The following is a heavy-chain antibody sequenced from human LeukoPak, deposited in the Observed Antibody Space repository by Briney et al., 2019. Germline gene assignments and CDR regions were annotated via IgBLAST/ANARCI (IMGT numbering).Heavy chain of an antibody. V-gene: IGHV1-18*04. J-gene: IGHJ5*02. CDR1: GYTFTGYY. D-gene: IGHD3-22*01. CDR2: ISAYNGNT. Sequence: GASVKVSCKASGYTFTGYYMHWVRQAPGQGLEWMGWISAYNGNTNYAQKVQGRVTMTTDTSTSTAYMELRSLRFDDTAVYYCARCDYYDSSGRWWFDPWGQGTLVTVSS. CDR3: ARCDYYDSSGRWWFDP.